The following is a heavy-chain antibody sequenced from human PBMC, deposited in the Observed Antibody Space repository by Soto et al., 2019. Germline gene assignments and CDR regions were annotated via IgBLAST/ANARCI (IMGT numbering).Heavy chain of an antibody. V-gene: IGHV1-69*13. J-gene: IGHJ5*02. CDR1: GGTFSSYA. CDR2: IIPIFGTA. Sequence: SVKVSCKASGGTFSSYAISWVRQAPGQGLEWMGGIIPIFGTATYAQKFQGRVTITADDSTSTAYMELSSPRSEDTAVYYCAGFPGIQLRGWFDPWAKGTLGTVPA. CDR3: AGFPGIQLRGWFDP. D-gene: IGHD5-18*01.